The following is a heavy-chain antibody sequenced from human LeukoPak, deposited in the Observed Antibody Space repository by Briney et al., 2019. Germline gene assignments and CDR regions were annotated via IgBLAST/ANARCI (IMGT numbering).Heavy chain of an antibody. CDR1: GFTFSGYV. D-gene: IGHD7-27*01. CDR2: ISGSGGSE. Sequence: GGSLRLSCAASGFTFSGYVMTWVRQPPGKGLQWVADISGSGGSEYYAESVKGRFSISRDNSKNTLYLQMNSLRAEDTAVYYCAKDLNWGGRWGQGTLVAVSP. CDR3: AKDLNWGGR. J-gene: IGHJ4*02. V-gene: IGHV3-23*01.